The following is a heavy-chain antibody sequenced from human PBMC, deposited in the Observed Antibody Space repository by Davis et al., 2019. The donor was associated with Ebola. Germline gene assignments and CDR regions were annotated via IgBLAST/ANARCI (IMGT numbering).Heavy chain of an antibody. CDR2: IIPILGIA. CDR3: ARGLSGGSASSWYRLDY. Sequence: SVKVSCKASGGTFSSYAISWVRQAPGQGLEWMGGIIPILGIANYAQKLQGRVTITADESTSTAYMELSSLRSEDTAVYYCARGLSGGSASSWYRLDYWGQGTLVTVSS. J-gene: IGHJ4*02. CDR1: GGTFSSYA. V-gene: IGHV1-69*10. D-gene: IGHD6-13*01.